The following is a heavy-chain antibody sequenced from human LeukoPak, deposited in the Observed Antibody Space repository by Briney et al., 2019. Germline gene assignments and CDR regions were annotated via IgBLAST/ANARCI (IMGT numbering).Heavy chain of an antibody. CDR1: GDSFSHYF. CDR3: GRGRSMVTPFDN. J-gene: IGHJ4*02. V-gene: IGHV4-4*09. Sequence: PSETLSLTCSVSGDSFSHYFWSWIRQPPGRGLEWIGYIHASGTTNYNPSLESRVTMSVATSKNQFSLKLTSVPAADTAVYYCGRGRSMVTPFDNWGPGTLVTVSS. CDR2: IHASGTT. D-gene: IGHD4-23*01.